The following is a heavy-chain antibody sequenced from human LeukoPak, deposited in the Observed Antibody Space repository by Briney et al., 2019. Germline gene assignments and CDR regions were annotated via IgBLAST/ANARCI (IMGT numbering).Heavy chain of an antibody. D-gene: IGHD1-26*01. J-gene: IGHJ4*02. Sequence: SETLSLTCTVSGGSISSYYWSWIRQTPGKGLEWVAYIYYSGSTNYNPSLKSRVTISVDTSKNQFSLKLSSVTAADTAVYFCARHGASGGYLYYFDYWGQGTLVTVSS. CDR1: GGSISSYY. CDR3: ARHGASGGYLYYFDY. V-gene: IGHV4-59*08. CDR2: IYYSGST.